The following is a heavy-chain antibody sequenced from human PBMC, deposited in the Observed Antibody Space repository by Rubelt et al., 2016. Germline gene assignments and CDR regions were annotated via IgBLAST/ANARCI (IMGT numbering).Heavy chain of an antibody. CDR1: GGTFSNYA. J-gene: IGHJ3*02. D-gene: IGHD3-22*01. V-gene: IGHV1-2*02. CDR2: INPNSGGT. CDR3: AREARYDSSGYYRRTTHDAFDI. Sequence: QVQLVQSGAEVKKPGASVKVSCKASGGTFSNYAISWVRQAPGKGLEWMGWINPNSGGTNYAQKFQGRVTMTRDTSISTAYMELSRLRSDDTAVYYCAREARYDSSGYYRRTTHDAFDIWGQGTMVTVSS.